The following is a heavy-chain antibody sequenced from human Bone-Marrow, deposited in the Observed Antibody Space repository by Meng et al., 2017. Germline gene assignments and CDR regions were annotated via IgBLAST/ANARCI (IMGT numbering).Heavy chain of an antibody. CDR2: IYHSGIT. CDR1: GGSISSSNW. D-gene: IGHD1-14*01. V-gene: IGHV4-4*02. Sequence: QGLLQESGPGLGKPSGRLALTGAVSGGSISSSNWWSWVRQPPGKGLEWIGKIYHSGITIYNPSLKSRVTMSVDNSKNQFSLKLNSMTAADTAVYYCARDPTGGEDHQRVWGQGTLVTVSS. J-gene: IGHJ4*02. CDR3: ARDPTGGEDHQRV.